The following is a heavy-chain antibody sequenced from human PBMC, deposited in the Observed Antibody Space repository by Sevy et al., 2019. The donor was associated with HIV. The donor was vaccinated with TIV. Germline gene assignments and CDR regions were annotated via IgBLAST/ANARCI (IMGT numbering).Heavy chain of an antibody. Sequence: ASVKVSCKASGYTFSDSGYYVHWVRQAPGQGLEWMGWINPKSGATNYAQKFQGRVTMTRDTSVSTANMELNRLTSDDTAVSYCARESYDFWTGPVDYDYGMDVWGQGTTVTVSS. J-gene: IGHJ6*02. CDR3: ARESYDFWTGPVDYDYGMDV. CDR2: INPKSGAT. CDR1: GYTFSDSGYY. V-gene: IGHV1-2*02. D-gene: IGHD3-3*01.